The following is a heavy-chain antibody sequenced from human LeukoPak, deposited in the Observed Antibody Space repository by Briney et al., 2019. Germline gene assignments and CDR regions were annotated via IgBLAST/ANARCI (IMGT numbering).Heavy chain of an antibody. CDR3: ARDYGGSSPFDY. D-gene: IGHD4-23*01. Sequence: GGSLRLSCAASGFTFSNYEMHWVRQAPGKGLEWVSYISSSGSGIYYADSVKGRFTISRDNAKNSLYLHMNSLRAEDTAVYYCARDYGGSSPFDYWGQGTLVTVSS. V-gene: IGHV3-48*03. CDR1: GFTFSNYE. CDR2: ISSSGSGI. J-gene: IGHJ4*02.